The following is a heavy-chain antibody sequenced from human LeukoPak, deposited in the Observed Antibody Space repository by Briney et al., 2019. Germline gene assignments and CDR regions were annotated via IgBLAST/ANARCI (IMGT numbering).Heavy chain of an antibody. V-gene: IGHV4-39*01. J-gene: IGHJ4*02. CDR3: ARRTGSNFDY. CDR1: GGSISSSSYY. CDR2: IYYSGST. Sequence: SETLSLTCTLSGGSISSSSYYSGWIRQPPGKGLEWFGSIYYSGSTYYNPSIKSRITISVDTSKNQFSLKLSSVTAAVTAVYYGARRTGSNFDYWGQGTLVTVSS. D-gene: IGHD4-17*01.